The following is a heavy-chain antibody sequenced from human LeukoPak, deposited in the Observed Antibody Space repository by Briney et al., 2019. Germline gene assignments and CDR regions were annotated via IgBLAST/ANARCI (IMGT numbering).Heavy chain of an antibody. J-gene: IGHJ3*02. CDR3: ARALLWFGELHQDDAFDI. CDR1: GASISSYY. D-gene: IGHD3-10*01. Sequence: PSETLSLTCTVSGASISSYYWSWIRQPAGKGLEWIGRIYTSGSTNYNPSLKSRVTMSVDTSKNQFSLKLSSVTAADTAVYYCARALLWFGELHQDDAFDIWGQGTMVTVSS. V-gene: IGHV4-4*07. CDR2: IYTSGST.